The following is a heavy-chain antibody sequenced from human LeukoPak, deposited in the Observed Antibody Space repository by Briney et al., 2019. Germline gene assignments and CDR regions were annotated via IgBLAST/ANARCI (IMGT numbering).Heavy chain of an antibody. CDR2: ISSNGGST. CDR3: ARVVGATRTHFDY. V-gene: IGHV3-64*01. D-gene: IGHD1-26*01. CDR1: GFTFSSYA. J-gene: IGHJ4*02. Sequence: PGGSLRLSCAASGFTFSSYAMHSVRQAPGKGLEYVSAISSNGGSTYYANSVKGRFTISRDNSKNTLYLQMGSLRAEDMAVYYCARVVGATRTHFDYWGQGTLVTVSS.